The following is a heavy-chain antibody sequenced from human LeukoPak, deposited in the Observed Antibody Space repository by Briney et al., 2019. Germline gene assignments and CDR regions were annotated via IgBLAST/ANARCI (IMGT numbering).Heavy chain of an antibody. V-gene: IGHV4-34*01. CDR1: GGSFSGYY. Sequence: PSETLSLTCAVYGGSFSGYYWSWIRQPPGKGLEWIGEINHSGSTNYNPSLKSRVTISVDTSKNQFSLKLTSVTAADTAVYYCARVGRGVNLLDYWGQGTLVTVSS. D-gene: IGHD3-10*01. CDR2: INHSGST. CDR3: ARVGRGVNLLDY. J-gene: IGHJ4*02.